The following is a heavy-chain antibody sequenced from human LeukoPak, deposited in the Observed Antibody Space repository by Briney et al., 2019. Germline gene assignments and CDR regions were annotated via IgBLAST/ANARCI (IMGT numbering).Heavy chain of an antibody. Sequence: GGSLRLSCAASGFTFSSYGMHWVRQAPGKGLEWVSSISSSSSYIYYADSVKGRFTISRDNAKNSLYLQMNSLRAEDTAVYYCARGGYCGGDCPDAFDIWGQGTMVTVSS. J-gene: IGHJ3*02. D-gene: IGHD2-21*02. CDR3: ARGGYCGGDCPDAFDI. V-gene: IGHV3-21*01. CDR2: ISSSSSYI. CDR1: GFTFSSYG.